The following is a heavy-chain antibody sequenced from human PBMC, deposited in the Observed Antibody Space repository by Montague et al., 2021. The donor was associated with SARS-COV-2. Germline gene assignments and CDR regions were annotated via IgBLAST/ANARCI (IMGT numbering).Heavy chain of an antibody. D-gene: IGHD3-3*01. CDR1: GGSVNSGSYS. CDR3: ARRPGASYYVFWSCGFDT. Sequence: SETLSLTCTVSGGSVNSGSYSWGWIRQPPGKGLEWIGSIHYSGSTTYNPSLKSRVTISIDTSKNHFSLRVNSVTAADSAVYFCARRPGASYYVFWSCGFDTWGKGTMV. CDR2: IHYSGST. J-gene: IGHJ3*02. V-gene: IGHV4-39*01.